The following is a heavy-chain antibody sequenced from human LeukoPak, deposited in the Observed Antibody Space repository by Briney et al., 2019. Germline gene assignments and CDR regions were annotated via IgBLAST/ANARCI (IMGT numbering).Heavy chain of an antibody. CDR3: ARLYCSSTSCYIGGDGDY. CDR2: IYYSGST. CDR1: GGSISSHY. J-gene: IGHJ4*02. D-gene: IGHD2-2*02. V-gene: IGHV4-59*11. Sequence: PSETLSLTCTVSGGSISSHYWSWIRQPPGKGLEWIGYIYYSGSTNYNPSLKSRVTISVDTSRNQFSLKLSSVTAADTAVYYCARLYCSSTSCYIGGDGDYWGQGTLVNVSS.